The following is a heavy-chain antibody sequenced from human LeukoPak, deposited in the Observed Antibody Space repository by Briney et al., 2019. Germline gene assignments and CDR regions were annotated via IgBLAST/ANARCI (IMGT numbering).Heavy chain of an antibody. CDR1: GGSISSYY. CDR3: ARALGYPKKYYFDY. J-gene: IGHJ4*02. D-gene: IGHD2-2*01. Sequence: KASETLSLTCTVSGGSISSYYWSWIRQPPGKGLEWIGYIYYSGSTNYNPSLKSRVTISVDTSKNQFSLKLSSVTAADTAVYYCARALGYPKKYYFDYWGQGTLVTVSS. CDR2: IYYSGST. V-gene: IGHV4-59*01.